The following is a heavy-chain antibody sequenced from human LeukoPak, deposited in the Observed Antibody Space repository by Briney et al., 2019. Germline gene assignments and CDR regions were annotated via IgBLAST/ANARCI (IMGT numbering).Heavy chain of an antibody. Sequence: GGSLRPSCAASGFTFSSYAMSWVRQAPGKGLEWVSGISTSGGTTSYADSVKGRFTISRDNPRNTLYMQMSSLRDEDTAVYYCAIMHRYYDGSGYWVQWGQGTLVTVSS. CDR3: AIMHRYYDGSGYWVQ. D-gene: IGHD3-22*01. CDR2: ISTSGGTT. V-gene: IGHV3-23*01. J-gene: IGHJ4*02. CDR1: GFTFSSYA.